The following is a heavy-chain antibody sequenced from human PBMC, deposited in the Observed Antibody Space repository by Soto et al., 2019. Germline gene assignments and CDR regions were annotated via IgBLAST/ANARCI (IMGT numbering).Heavy chain of an antibody. CDR1: GYTFTSYG. CDR3: ARGSVATTVADY. CDR2: INPNSGGT. V-gene: IGHV1-2*04. Sequence: ASVKVSCKASGYTFTSYGLSWVRQAPGQGLEWMGWINPNSGGTNYAQKFQGWVTMTRDTSISTAYMELSRLRSDDTAVYYCARGSVATTVADYWGQGTLVTVSS. J-gene: IGHJ4*02. D-gene: IGHD5-12*01.